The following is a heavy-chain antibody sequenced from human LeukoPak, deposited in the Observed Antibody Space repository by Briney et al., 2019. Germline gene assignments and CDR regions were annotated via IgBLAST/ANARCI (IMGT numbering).Heavy chain of an antibody. CDR2: IIPIFGTA. D-gene: IGHD3-22*01. Sequence: GASVKVSCKASGGTFSSYAISWVRQAPGQGLEWMGGIIPIFGTANYAQKFQGRVTMTRDTSTSTVYMELSSLRSEDTAVYYCARGIIMIVVVSPAVDYWGQGTLVTVSS. V-gene: IGHV1-69*06. CDR3: ARGIIMIVVVSPAVDY. CDR1: GGTFSSYA. J-gene: IGHJ4*02.